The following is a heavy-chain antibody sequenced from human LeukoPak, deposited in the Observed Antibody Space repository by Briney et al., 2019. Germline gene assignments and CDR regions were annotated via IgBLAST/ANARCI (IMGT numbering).Heavy chain of an antibody. CDR3: VKLSGVHYFDY. V-gene: IGHV1-2*02. J-gene: IGHJ4*02. CDR2: IDPNSGDT. D-gene: IGHD6-25*01. Sequence: ASVKVSCKASGYSFTDYYMHLMRQAAGQGLEWMGSIDPNSGDTNYAQEFQGRVTMTRDTSISTAYMDLRSLKSDDTAVYYCVKLSGVHYFDYWGQGTLVTVSS. CDR1: GYSFTDYY.